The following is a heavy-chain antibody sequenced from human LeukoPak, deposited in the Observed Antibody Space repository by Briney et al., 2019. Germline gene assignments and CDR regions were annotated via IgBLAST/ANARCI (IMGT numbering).Heavy chain of an antibody. CDR1: GGSISSSSYY. CDR3: ARTGWKRGGYSGYSDY. V-gene: IGHV4-39*07. J-gene: IGHJ4*02. CDR2: IYYSGST. Sequence: PSETLSLTCTVSGGSISSSSYYWGWIRQPPGKGLEWIGSIYYSGSTNYNPSLKSRVTISVDTSKNQFSLKLSSVTAADTAVYYCARTGWKRGGYSGYSDYWGQGTLVTVSS. D-gene: IGHD5-12*01.